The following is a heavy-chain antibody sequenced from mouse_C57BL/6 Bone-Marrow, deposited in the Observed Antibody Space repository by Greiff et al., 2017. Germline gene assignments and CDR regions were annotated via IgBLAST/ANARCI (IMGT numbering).Heavy chain of an antibody. V-gene: IGHV1-75*01. CDR3: ARRSRWLLSWFAY. D-gene: IGHD2-3*01. CDR2: IFPGSGST. CDR1: GYTFTDYY. J-gene: IGHJ3*01. Sequence: QVQLQQSGPELVKPRASVKISCKASGYTFTDYYINWVKQRPGQGLEWIGWIFPGSGSTYYNEKFKGKATLTVDKSSSTAYMLLSSLTSEDSAVYFCARRSRWLLSWFAYWGQGTLVTVSA.